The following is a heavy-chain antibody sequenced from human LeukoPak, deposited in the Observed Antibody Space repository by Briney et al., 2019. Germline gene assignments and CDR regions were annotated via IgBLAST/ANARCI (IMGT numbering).Heavy chain of an antibody. CDR3: ARRANYDFWTGSPYYMDV. V-gene: IGHV4-39*01. Sequence: SETLSLTCTVSGGSISSSSYYWGWIRQPPGKGLEWIGSIYYSGSTYYNPSLKSRVTISVDTSKNQFSLKLSSVTAADTAVYYCARRANYDFWTGSPYYMDVWGKGTTVTVSS. D-gene: IGHD3-3*01. CDR2: IYYSGST. CDR1: GGSISSSSYY. J-gene: IGHJ6*03.